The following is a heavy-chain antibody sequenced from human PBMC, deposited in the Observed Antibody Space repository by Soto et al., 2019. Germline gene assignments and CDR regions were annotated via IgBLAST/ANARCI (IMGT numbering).Heavy chain of an antibody. J-gene: IGHJ3*02. V-gene: IGHV3-48*03. Sequence: AGGSLRVSCAAAGVTFSSFEMNWVRQAPGKGLEWVSYITSSGSTIYYADSVKGRFTISRDNAKNSLYLQMNSLRAEDTAVYYCARDWYYDSSHDAFDIWGQGTMVTVSS. D-gene: IGHD3-22*01. CDR1: GVTFSSFE. CDR2: ITSSGSTI. CDR3: ARDWYYDSSHDAFDI.